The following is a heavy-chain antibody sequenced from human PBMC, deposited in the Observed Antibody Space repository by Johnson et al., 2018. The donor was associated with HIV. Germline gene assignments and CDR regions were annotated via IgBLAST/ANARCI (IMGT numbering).Heavy chain of an antibody. Sequence: QVQLVESGGGLVKPGGSLRLSCAASGFTFSDYYMNWVRQAPGKGLEWVSYISSSGSTIYYADSVKGRFTISRDNAKKSLYLQMNSLRAEDTAVYYCARRIVGAIVDAFDMGGQATMVTVSS. V-gene: IGHV3-11*04. CDR2: ISSSGSTI. J-gene: IGHJ3*02. CDR1: GFTFSDYY. CDR3: ARRIVGAIVDAFDM. D-gene: IGHD1-26*01.